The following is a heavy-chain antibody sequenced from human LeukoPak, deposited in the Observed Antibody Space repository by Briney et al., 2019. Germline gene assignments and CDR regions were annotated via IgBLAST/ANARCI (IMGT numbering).Heavy chain of an antibody. V-gene: IGHV1-2*06. J-gene: IGHJ6*03. Sequence: ASVKVSCKASGYTFTDSYIHWVRQAPGQGLEWMGRINPNSGDPNYPQNFQGRVTMTRDTSISTAYMEMSSPTSDDTAVYYCARSAGHCNNGVCFTDYYIDVWGTGTTVTVSS. CDR3: ARSAGHCNNGVCFTDYYIDV. CDR1: GYTFTDSY. D-gene: IGHD2-8*01. CDR2: INPNSGDP.